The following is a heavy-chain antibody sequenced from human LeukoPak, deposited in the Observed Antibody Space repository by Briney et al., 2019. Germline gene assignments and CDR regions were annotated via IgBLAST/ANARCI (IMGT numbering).Heavy chain of an antibody. D-gene: IGHD1-20*01. Sequence: GGSLRLSCAASGFTFSHYSMNWVRQAPGKGLEWISYVGISIGNTKYADSVKGRFTISGDSAKNSVYLQMNSLRVEDTAVYCCARDHNYAFDNWGQGTLVTVSS. CDR2: VGISIGNT. CDR1: GFTFSHYS. V-gene: IGHV3-48*01. J-gene: IGHJ4*02. CDR3: ARDHNYAFDN.